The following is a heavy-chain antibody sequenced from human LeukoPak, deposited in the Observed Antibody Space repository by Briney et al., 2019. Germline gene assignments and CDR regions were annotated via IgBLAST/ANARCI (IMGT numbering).Heavy chain of an antibody. J-gene: IGHJ4*02. Sequence: GRSLRLSCAATGFTISWFGMHWVRQAPGKELDGVGVISHTGHDKSYVDSVRGRFTISQDNSNNTLYLQMNSLRPEDPALYYCVRDEWREQLAYYFDCWGQGTPVTVSS. V-gene: IGHV3-30*19. CDR3: VRDEWREQLAYYFDC. CDR2: ISHTGHDK. CDR1: GFTISWFG. D-gene: IGHD1-1*01.